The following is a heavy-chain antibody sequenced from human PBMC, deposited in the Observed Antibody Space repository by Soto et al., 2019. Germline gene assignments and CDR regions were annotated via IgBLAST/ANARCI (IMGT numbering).Heavy chain of an antibody. CDR1: GFTFSSYG. Sequence: QVQLVESGGGVVQPGRSLRLSCAASGFTFSSYGMHWVRQAPGKGLEWVAVISYDGSNKYYADSVKGRFTISRDNSKNTLYLQMNSLRAEDTAVYYCAKMDSSYDFPPDWGQGTLVTVSS. J-gene: IGHJ4*02. CDR3: AKMDSSYDFPPD. D-gene: IGHD5-12*01. CDR2: ISYDGSNK. V-gene: IGHV3-30*18.